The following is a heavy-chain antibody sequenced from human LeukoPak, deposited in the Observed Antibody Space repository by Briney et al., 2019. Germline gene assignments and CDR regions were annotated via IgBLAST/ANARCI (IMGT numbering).Heavy chain of an antibody. V-gene: IGHV1-69*13. Sequence: ASVKVSCKASGGTFITYALGWVRQAPGQGLEWMGGIIPIFGTANYAQTFQDRVTLTADESTNTAYMELNSLRSEDTAVYYCARDHPHSSSWYPRSYYFDYWGQGTLVTVSS. CDR3: ARDHPHSSSWYPRSYYFDY. CDR2: IIPIFGTA. J-gene: IGHJ4*02. D-gene: IGHD6-13*01. CDR1: GGTFITYA.